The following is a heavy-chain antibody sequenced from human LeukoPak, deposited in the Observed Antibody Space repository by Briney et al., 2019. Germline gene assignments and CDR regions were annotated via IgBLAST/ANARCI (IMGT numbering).Heavy chain of an antibody. CDR2: ISGSSTDT. D-gene: IGHD3-10*01. CDR3: ARDTYGGFDY. V-gene: IGHV3-11*06. CDR1: GFTFSDYY. J-gene: IGHJ4*02. Sequence: GGSLRLSCAVSGFTFSDYYMSWIRQAPGKGLEWVSYISGSSTDTNYADSMKGRFTISRDNAKNSLFLQMNSLRAEDTAVYYCARDTYGGFDYWGQGTLVTVSS.